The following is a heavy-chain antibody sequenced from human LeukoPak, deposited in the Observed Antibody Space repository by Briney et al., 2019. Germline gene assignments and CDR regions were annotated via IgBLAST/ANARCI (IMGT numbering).Heavy chain of an antibody. J-gene: IGHJ3*02. CDR3: AREVAGTCAFDI. CDR2: TFYRSKWYN. V-gene: IGHV6-1*01. Sequence: SQTLSLTCSISGDSVSGNSVAWSWIRQSPSSGLEWLGRTFYRSKWYNEYAVSVKSRMSINPDTSKNQFSLQLNSVTPEDTGVYYCAREVAGTCAFDIWGQGTMVTISS. D-gene: IGHD6-19*01. CDR1: GDSVSGNSVA.